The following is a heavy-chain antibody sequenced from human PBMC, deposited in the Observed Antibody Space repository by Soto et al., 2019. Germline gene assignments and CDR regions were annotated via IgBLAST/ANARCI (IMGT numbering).Heavy chain of an antibody. CDR1: GFTFSSYD. CDR3: AKKAALTTPSFDS. Sequence: EVQLLESGGGLVQPGVSLRLSCAASGFTFSSYDMSWVRQARGKGLEWVSALSRSDGRTYFADSVNGRFTISRDKSKNTPYLQMNSLRAEDTAVYYCAKKAALTTPSFDSWGQGTLVTVSS. J-gene: IGHJ4*02. CDR2: LSRSDGRT. D-gene: IGHD4-4*01. V-gene: IGHV3-23*01.